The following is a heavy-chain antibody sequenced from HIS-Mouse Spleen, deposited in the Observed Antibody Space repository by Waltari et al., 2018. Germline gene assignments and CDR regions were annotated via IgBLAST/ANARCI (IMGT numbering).Heavy chain of an antibody. D-gene: IGHD6-13*01. CDR3: AREIPYSSSWYDWYFDL. Sequence: QLQLQESGPGLVKPSETLSLTGTVSVGSISGSSYYWGWLREHPGKGLEWIGSIYYSGSTYYNPSLKSRVTISVDTSKNQFSLMLSSVTAADTAVYYCAREIPYSSSWYDWYFDLWGRGTLVTVSS. V-gene: IGHV4-39*07. CDR1: VGSISGSSYY. CDR2: IYYSGST. J-gene: IGHJ2*01.